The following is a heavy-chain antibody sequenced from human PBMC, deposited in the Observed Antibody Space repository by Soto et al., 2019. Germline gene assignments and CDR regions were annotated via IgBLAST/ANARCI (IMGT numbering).Heavy chain of an antibody. J-gene: IGHJ4*02. CDR3: ARDDYPYYDDSSGYHFDY. D-gene: IGHD3-22*01. Sequence: GGSLRLSCAASGFTFSTYNMNWVRQAPGKGLEWVSYISDSSSTIHYADSVKGRFTISRDNAKNSLYLQMNSLRAEDTAVYYCARDDYPYYDDSSGYHFDYWGQGDLVTFSS. V-gene: IGHV3-48*01. CDR1: GFTFSTYN. CDR2: ISDSSSTI.